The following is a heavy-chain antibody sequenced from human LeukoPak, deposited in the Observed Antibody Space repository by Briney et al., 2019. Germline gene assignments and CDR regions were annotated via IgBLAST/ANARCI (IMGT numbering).Heavy chain of an antibody. CDR1: GFTFSSYS. Sequence: GGSLRLSCAASGFTFSSYSMNGVLQAPGKGLQWVSSISSSSSYIYYADSVKGRFTISRDNAKNSLYLQMNSLRAEDTAVYYCARVLKTGYSTWFDPWGQGTLVTVSS. CDR2: ISSSSSYI. V-gene: IGHV3-21*01. CDR3: ARVLKTGYSTWFDP. J-gene: IGHJ5*02. D-gene: IGHD3/OR15-3a*01.